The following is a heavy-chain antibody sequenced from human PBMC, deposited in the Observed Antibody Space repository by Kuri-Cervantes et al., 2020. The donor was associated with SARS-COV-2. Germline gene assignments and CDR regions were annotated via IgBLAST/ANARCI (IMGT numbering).Heavy chain of an antibody. CDR3: AGDPGYDIVTGYYFDAFDI. V-gene: IGHV3-48*01. D-gene: IGHD3-9*01. CDR1: GFTFSSYS. CDR2: ISSSSSTI. J-gene: IGHJ3*02. Sequence: GESLKISCAASGFTFSSYSMNWVRQAPGKGLEWVSYISSSSSTIYYADSVKGRFTISRDNAKNSLYLQMNSLRAEDTAVYYCAGDPGYDIVTGYYFDAFDIWGQGTMVTVSS.